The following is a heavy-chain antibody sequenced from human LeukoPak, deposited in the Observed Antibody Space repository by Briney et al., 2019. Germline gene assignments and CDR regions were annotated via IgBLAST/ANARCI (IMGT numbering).Heavy chain of an antibody. D-gene: IGHD3-22*01. J-gene: IGHJ6*02. CDR1: GGTFSSYA. Sequence: GASVKASCKASGGTFSSYAISWVRQAPGQGLEWMGGIIPIFGTANYAQKFQGRVTITADESTSTAYMELSSLRSEDTAVYYCARTGGITMIVVEYGMDVWGQGTTVTVSS. CDR3: ARTGGITMIVVEYGMDV. V-gene: IGHV1-69*13. CDR2: IIPIFGTA.